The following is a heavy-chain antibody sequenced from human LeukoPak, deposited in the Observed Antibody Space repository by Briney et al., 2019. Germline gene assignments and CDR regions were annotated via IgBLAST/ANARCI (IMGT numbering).Heavy chain of an antibody. CDR3: ARHYYGSGSFDY. J-gene: IGHJ4*02. V-gene: IGHV2-70*11. D-gene: IGHD3-10*01. CDR1: GFSLSTSGMC. CDR2: IDWDGDK. Sequence: SGPTLVNPTQTFTLTCTFSGFSLSTSGMCVTWIRQPPGKALEWLARIDWDGDKYYSTSLKTRLTISKDTSKNQVVLTMTNMDPVDTATYFCARHYYGSGSFDYWGQGTLVTASS.